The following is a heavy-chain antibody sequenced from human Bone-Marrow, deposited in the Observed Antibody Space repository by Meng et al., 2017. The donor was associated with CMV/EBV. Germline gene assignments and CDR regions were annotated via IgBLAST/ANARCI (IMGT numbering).Heavy chain of an antibody. CDR2: ITHSGST. CDR1: GAPCSGY. D-gene: IGHD1-26*01. J-gene: IGHJ4*02. CDR3: APGFRSWSGSYSS. Sequence: QGDLQEGGGGLLKASETLSLTWGVYGAPCSGYWSWVRQPPGKGLEWIGEITHSGSTNYNVSLKSRVTISIDTSKNQFSLKLSSVTATDTAVYYCAPGFRSWSGSYSSWGQGTLVTVSS. V-gene: IGHV4-34*01.